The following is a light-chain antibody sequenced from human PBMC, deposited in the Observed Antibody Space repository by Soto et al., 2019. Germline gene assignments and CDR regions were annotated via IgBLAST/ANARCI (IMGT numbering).Light chain of an antibody. V-gene: IGKV1-27*01. CDR2: AAS. Sequence: DIQMTQSPSSLSASVGDRVTITCRASQDISNYLAWYQQKPGKVPKLLIYAASTLQSGVPSRFGGSGSGTDFTLTIHSLQPEDVASYYCQQYRSAPLTFGPGTKVDLK. J-gene: IGKJ3*01. CDR1: QDISNY. CDR3: QQYRSAPLT.